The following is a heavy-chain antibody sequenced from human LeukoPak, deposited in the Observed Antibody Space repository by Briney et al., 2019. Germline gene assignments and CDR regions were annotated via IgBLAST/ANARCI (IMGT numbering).Heavy chain of an antibody. CDR3: VRGVPVTPGIDY. D-gene: IGHD2-2*01. J-gene: IGHJ4*02. Sequence: GGSLRLSCAASGFTISTYCMHWVRQPPGKGLVWVSQICTDETTIRNADSVKGRFTISRDNAKNTLYLQMSSLRVEDTAVYYCVRGVPVTPGIDYWGQGTLVTVSS. CDR1: GFTISTYC. V-gene: IGHV3-74*01. CDR2: ICTDETTI.